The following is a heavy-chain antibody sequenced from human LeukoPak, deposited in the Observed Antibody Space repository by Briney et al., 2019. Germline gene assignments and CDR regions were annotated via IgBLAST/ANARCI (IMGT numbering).Heavy chain of an antibody. CDR1: GGSISSSRSY. Sequence: PSETLSLTCTVSGGSISSSRSYWGWIRQPPGKGLEWIGTIYSSGSTYYSPPLKSRVTISVDTSKNQFSLGLSSVTAADTAVYYCARGYCTGGNCYSPPDYWGQGILVTVSS. V-gene: IGHV4-39*01. J-gene: IGHJ4*02. CDR3: ARGYCTGGNCYSPPDY. D-gene: IGHD2-15*01. CDR2: IYSSGST.